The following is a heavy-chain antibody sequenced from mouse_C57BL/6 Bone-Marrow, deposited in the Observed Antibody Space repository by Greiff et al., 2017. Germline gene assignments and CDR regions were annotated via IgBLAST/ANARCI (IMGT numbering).Heavy chain of an antibody. J-gene: IGHJ4*01. CDR3: ARKYYGSSYAYAMDY. CDR1: GYTFTDYY. Sequence: VQLQQSGAELVKPGASVKISCKASGYTFTDYYINWVKQRPGQGLEWLGKIGPGSGSTYYNEKFKGKATLTADKSSSTAYMQLSSLTSEDSAVYFCARKYYGSSYAYAMDYWGQGTSVTVSS. CDR2: IGPGSGST. V-gene: IGHV1-77*01. D-gene: IGHD1-1*01.